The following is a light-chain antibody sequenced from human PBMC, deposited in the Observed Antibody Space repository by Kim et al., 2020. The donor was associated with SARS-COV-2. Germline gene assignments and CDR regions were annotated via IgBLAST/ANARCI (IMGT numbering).Light chain of an antibody. J-gene: IGLJ3*02. CDR3: SSYAVTTHWV. CDR1: RSDVGIHNF. V-gene: IGLV2-23*02. Sequence: QSALTQPASVSGSPGQSITISCTGTRSDVGIHNFVSWYQHHPGKAPKLMIYEVTKRPSGISTRFSGSKSGNTASLTISGLQAEDEADYYCSSYAVTTHWVFGGGTQRTVL. CDR2: EVT.